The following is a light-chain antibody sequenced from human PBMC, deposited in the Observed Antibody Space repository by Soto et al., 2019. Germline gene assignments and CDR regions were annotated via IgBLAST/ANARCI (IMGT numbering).Light chain of an antibody. J-gene: IGLJ3*02. Sequence: QSVLTQPRSVSGSPGQSVTISCTGTSSDVGGYNYVSWYQQYPGKAPKLLIYDVTKRPSGVPDRFSGSKSGNTASLTISGLQAEDEGNYYCCSFAGSYPGLFGGGTKLTVL. V-gene: IGLV2-11*01. CDR1: SSDVGGYNY. CDR3: CSFAGSYPGL. CDR2: DVT.